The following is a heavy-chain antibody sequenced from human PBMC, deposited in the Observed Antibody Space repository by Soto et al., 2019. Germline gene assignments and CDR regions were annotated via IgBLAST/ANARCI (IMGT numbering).Heavy chain of an antibody. J-gene: IGHJ4*02. Sequence: EVQLVESGGGLVKPGGSLRLSCAASGFTFSSYSMNWVRQAPGKGLEWVSSISSSSSYIYYEHSVKGRFTISRDNAKISLYLKMNSLRAEDTAVYYCASESVVVAATWGQGTRVTVSS. CDR1: GFTFSSYS. V-gene: IGHV3-21*01. CDR3: ASESVVVAAT. CDR2: ISSSSSYI. D-gene: IGHD2-15*01.